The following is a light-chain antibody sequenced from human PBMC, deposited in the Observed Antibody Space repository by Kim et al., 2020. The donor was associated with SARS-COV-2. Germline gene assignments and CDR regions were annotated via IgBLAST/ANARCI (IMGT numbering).Light chain of an antibody. Sequence: APGVPDRFSGSKSGTSASLAITGLQAEDEGHYYCQSYDNGLGQKMFGGGTKVTVL. CDR3: QSYDNGLGQKM. J-gene: IGLJ3*02. V-gene: IGLV1-40*01.